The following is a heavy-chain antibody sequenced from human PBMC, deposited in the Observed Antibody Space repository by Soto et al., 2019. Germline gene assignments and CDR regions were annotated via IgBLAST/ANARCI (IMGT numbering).Heavy chain of an antibody. CDR2: INAGFGAT. Sequence: QVQLEQSGAEVKKPGSSVKVSCKASGGTFGRYAISWVRRAPGRSLEWMGQINAGFGATDLAQMFQGRVTITADKSTTTVYMELSSLRSDDTAVYYCATDCSGGSCYGASGMDVWGQGTTVTVSS. V-gene: IGHV1-69*06. CDR1: GGTFGRYA. J-gene: IGHJ6*02. D-gene: IGHD2-15*01. CDR3: ATDCSGGSCYGASGMDV.